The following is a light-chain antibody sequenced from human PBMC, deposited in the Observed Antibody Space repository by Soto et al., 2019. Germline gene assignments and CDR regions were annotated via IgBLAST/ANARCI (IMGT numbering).Light chain of an antibody. J-gene: IGLJ1*01. V-gene: IGLV2-14*01. Sequence: QSVLAQPASVSGSPGKSITISCTGTSSAVGRYDFVSWFQQHPGKAPKLMIYDVSIRPSRVSDHFPGSKSGNTASLTISGLQAEDEADYYCSSYTTSSTFVFGTGTKVTVL. CDR3: SSYTTSSTFV. CDR1: SSAVGRYDF. CDR2: DVS.